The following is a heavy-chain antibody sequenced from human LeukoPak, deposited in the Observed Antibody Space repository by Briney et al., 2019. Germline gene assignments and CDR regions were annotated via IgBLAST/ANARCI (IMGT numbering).Heavy chain of an antibody. J-gene: IGHJ4*02. Sequence: SVKVSCKASGGTFSSYAISWVRQAPGQGLEWMGGIIPIFGTANYAQKFQGRVTITADESTSTAYMELSSLRSEDTAVYYCAWIAAAGNDYDHWGQGTLVTVSS. CDR2: IIPIFGTA. CDR3: AWIAAAGNDYDH. D-gene: IGHD6-13*01. V-gene: IGHV1-69*01. CDR1: GGTFSSYA.